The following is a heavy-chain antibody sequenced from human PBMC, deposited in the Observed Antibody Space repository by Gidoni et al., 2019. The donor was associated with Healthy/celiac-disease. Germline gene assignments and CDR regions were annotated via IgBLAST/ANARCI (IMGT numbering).Heavy chain of an antibody. J-gene: IGHJ4*02. CDR1: GFTFSSYA. CDR3: VAIFGGAGKDY. V-gene: IGHV3-23*01. D-gene: IGHD3-3*01. Sequence: EVQLLESGGGLVQPGGSLRLSCAASGFTFSSYAMSWVRQAPGKGLGWVAAISGSGGSTYYADSVKGRFTISRDNSKNTLYLQMNSLRAEDTAVYYCVAIFGGAGKDYWGQGTLVTVSS. CDR2: ISGSGGST.